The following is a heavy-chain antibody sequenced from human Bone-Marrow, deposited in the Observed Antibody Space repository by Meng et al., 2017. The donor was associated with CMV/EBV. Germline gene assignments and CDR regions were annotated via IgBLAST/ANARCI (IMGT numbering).Heavy chain of an antibody. CDR2: IYYSGIT. J-gene: IGHJ6*02. CDR3: ARDKMYYDFWSGYSGYYYYGMDV. V-gene: IGHV4-59*01. D-gene: IGHD3-3*01. CDR1: GGSISSYY. Sequence: SETLSLTCTASGGSISSYYWSWIRQPPGKGLEWTGYIYYSGITNYNPSLKSRVTISVDTSKNQFSLKQSSVTAADTAVYYCARDKMYYDFWSGYSGYYYYGMDVWGQGTTVTVSS.